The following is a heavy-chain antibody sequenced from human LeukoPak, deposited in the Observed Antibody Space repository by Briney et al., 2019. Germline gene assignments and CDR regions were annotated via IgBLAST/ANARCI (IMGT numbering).Heavy chain of an antibody. Sequence: GGSLRLSCAVSGLTVSSHHMSWVRQTPGKGLEWVSIIYSGGTTKYVDSVKGRFIISKDNSKNMVYLQMNSLRGEDSAMYYCARVDHYYDSSGYYGGFDYWGQGTLVTVSS. CDR3: ARVDHYYDSSGYYGGFDY. V-gene: IGHV3-66*01. CDR1: GLTVSSHH. D-gene: IGHD3-22*01. CDR2: IYSGGTT. J-gene: IGHJ4*02.